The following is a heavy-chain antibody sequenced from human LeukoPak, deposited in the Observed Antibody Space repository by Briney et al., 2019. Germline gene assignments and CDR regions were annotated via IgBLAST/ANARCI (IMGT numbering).Heavy chain of an antibody. CDR2: ISWNSGSI. CDR1: GFTFDDYA. J-gene: IGHJ3*01. Sequence: AGGALRLSCAASGFTFDDYAMHWVRQAPGKVLEWVSGISWNSGSIGYSDSVKGRFTISRDNAKNSLYLQMNSLRAEDMALYYCAKGVRGVLHYALDVWGQGTMVTVSS. D-gene: IGHD3-10*01. V-gene: IGHV3-9*03. CDR3: AKGVRGVLHYALDV.